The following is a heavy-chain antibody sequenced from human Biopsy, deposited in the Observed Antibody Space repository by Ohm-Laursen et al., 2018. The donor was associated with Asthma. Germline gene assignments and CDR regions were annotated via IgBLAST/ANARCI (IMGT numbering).Heavy chain of an antibody. CDR3: ARTYYDFLTGQVKDVFGV. Sequence: SVKVPFKASGYNFISFAIHWVRQAPGQRLEWMGWVNTGNGDTKYSQKFQGRVTITRDTSASTAYMELRSLRSEDTATYYCARTYYDFLTGQVKDVFGVWGQGTMVTVSS. V-gene: IGHV1-3*04. J-gene: IGHJ3*01. CDR2: VNTGNGDT. CDR1: GYNFISFA. D-gene: IGHD3-9*01.